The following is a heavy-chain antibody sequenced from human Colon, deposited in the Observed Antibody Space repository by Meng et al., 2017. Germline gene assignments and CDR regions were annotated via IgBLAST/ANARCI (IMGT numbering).Heavy chain of an antibody. CDR1: GFTFSSYA. V-gene: IGHV3-30*04. D-gene: IGHD4-17*01. CDR2: ISYDGSNK. J-gene: IGHJ6*02. CDR3: ARDRTHDYGDYVSYYYYGMDV. Sequence: GESLKISCAASGFTFSSYAMHWVRQAPGKGLEWVAVISYDGSNKYYADSVKGRFTISRDNSKNTLYLQMNSLRAEDTAMYYCARDRTHDYGDYVSYYYYGMDVWGQGTTVTVSS.